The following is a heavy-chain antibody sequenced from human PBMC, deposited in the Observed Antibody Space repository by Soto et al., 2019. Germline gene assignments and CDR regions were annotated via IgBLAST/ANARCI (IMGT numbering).Heavy chain of an antibody. Sequence: SETLSLTCTVSGGSISSYYWSWIRQPPGKGLEWIGYIYYSGSTNYNPSLKSRVTISVDTSKNQFSLKLSSVTAADTAVYYCARGHYCDADFDYWGQGTPVTVS. CDR2: IYYSGST. J-gene: IGHJ4*02. CDR3: ARGHYCDADFDY. CDR1: GGSISSYY. D-gene: IGHD4-17*01. V-gene: IGHV4-59*01.